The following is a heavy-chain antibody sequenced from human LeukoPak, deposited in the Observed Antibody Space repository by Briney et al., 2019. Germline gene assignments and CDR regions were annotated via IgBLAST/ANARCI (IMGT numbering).Heavy chain of an antibody. CDR1: GYTFTGYY. J-gene: IGHJ4*02. CDR3: ASGSDGSGSYYIN. Sequence: ASVKVSCKASGYTFTGYYMHWVRQAPGQGLEWMGWINPNSGGTNYAQKLQGRVTMTTDTSTSTAYMELRSLRSDDTAVYYCASGSDGSGSYYINWGQGTLVTVSS. CDR2: INPNSGGT. D-gene: IGHD3-10*01. V-gene: IGHV1-2*02.